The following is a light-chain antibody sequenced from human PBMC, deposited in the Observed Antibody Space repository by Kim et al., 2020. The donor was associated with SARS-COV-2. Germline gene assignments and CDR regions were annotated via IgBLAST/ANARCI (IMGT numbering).Light chain of an antibody. CDR2: DAS. CDR3: QQSFTTPLT. Sequence: DIQMTQSPSQLSASIGDTVTMTCRASQTIGKSVNWYQQKPGRAPNIVIFDASSLETGVPSRFSGSVSGVDLTLTISSLQPDDLGTYYCQQSFTTPLTFGQGTRLEIK. CDR1: QTIGKS. J-gene: IGKJ5*01. V-gene: IGKV1-39*01.